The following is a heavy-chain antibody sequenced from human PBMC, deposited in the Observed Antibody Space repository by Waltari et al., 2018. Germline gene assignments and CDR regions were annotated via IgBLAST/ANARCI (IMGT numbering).Heavy chain of an antibody. CDR3: ARGNHLDF. Sequence: QVQLVQSGADVGKPGASVTVSCQATGYSFSDYDIYWVRQAPGQGLEWMAWIKPNSGETKYAQKFQGRVTLTRDTSISTAYMELPRMTVDDTAVYYCARGNHLDFWGQGTIVTVSS. CDR1: GYSFSDYD. J-gene: IGHJ4*02. CDR2: IKPNSGET. V-gene: IGHV1-2*02.